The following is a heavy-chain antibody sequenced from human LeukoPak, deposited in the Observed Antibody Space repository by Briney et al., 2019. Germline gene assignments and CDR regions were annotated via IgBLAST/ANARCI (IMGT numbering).Heavy chain of an antibody. V-gene: IGHV3-23*01. CDR3: AKSPLITMIVVVTHNWFDP. J-gene: IGHJ5*02. Sequence: PGGSLRLSCAASGFTFSSYAMSWVRQAPGKGLEWVSAISGSGGSTHYADSVKGRFTISRDNSKNTLYLQMNSLRAEDTAVYYCAKSPLITMIVVVTHNWFDPWGQGTLVTVSS. CDR1: GFTFSSYA. CDR2: ISGSGGST. D-gene: IGHD3-22*01.